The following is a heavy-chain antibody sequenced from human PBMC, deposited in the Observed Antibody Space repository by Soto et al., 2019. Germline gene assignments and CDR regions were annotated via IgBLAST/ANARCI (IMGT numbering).Heavy chain of an antibody. CDR3: AKTYDILTGPEHAFDI. D-gene: IGHD3-9*01. V-gene: IGHV3-23*01. CDR1: GFTFSSYA. CDR2: ISGSGGST. Sequence: EVQLLESGGGLVQPGGSLRLSCAASGFTFSSYAMSWVRQAPGKGLEWVSAISGSGGSTYYADSVKGRFTISRDNSKNTLYLQMNSLRAEDTAVYYCAKTYDILTGPEHAFDIWGQGTMVTVSS. J-gene: IGHJ3*02.